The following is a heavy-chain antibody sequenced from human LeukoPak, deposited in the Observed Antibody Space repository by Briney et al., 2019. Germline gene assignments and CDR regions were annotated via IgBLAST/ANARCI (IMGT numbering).Heavy chain of an antibody. J-gene: IGHJ3*02. D-gene: IGHD3-16*01. CDR2: IYYSGST. Sequence: SETLSLTCTVSGGSISSYYWSWIRRPPGKGLEWIGYIYYSGSTNYNPSLKSRVTISVDTSKNQFSLELSSVTAADTAVYYCASLRLGRTVTNDAFDIWGQGTMVTVSS. V-gene: IGHV4-59*01. CDR3: ASLRLGRTVTNDAFDI. CDR1: GGSISSYY.